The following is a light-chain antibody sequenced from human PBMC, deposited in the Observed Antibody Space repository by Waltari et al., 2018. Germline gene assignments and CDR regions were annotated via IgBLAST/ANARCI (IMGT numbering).Light chain of an antibody. V-gene: IGLV1-51*01. CDR2: DND. CDR3: ATWDNSLTDVV. CDR1: TSNIGTYY. Sequence: QSVLTQPPSVSAAPGQKVTISCSGGTSNIGTYYVSWYQHLPGAAPTLLIYDNDKRPSGIPDRFSASRSGTSATLGITGLQIGDEADYYCATWDNSLTDVVFGGGTKLTVL. J-gene: IGLJ2*01.